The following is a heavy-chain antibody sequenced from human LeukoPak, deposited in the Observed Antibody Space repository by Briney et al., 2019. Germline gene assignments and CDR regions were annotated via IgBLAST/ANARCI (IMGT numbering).Heavy chain of an antibody. CDR2: ISGSGGRT. V-gene: IGHV3-23*01. J-gene: IGHJ6*02. CDR1: GVTFSTYA. D-gene: IGHD3-10*01. Sequence: PGGSLRLSCAASGVTFSTYAMSWVRQAPGKGLEWVSVISGSGGRTYYADSVKGRFTISRDNSKNTLYLQMNSLRAEDTAVYYCARDRYYYGSGSYYRVYYYYGMDVWGQGTTVTVSS. CDR3: ARDRYYYGSGSYYRVYYYYGMDV.